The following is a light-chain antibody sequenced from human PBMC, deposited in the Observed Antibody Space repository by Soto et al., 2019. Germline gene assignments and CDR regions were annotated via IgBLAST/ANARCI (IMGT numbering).Light chain of an antibody. V-gene: IGLV2-14*01. CDR2: EVS. CDR3: SSYTSSSPRV. Sequence: QSALTQPASVSGSPGQSITISCTGTSSDVGGYNYVSWYQQHPGKAPKLIIYEVSNRPSGVSNRFSGSKSGNTASLTISGLQAEDEAYYYCSSYTSSSPRVFGGGTQLTVL. CDR1: SSDVGGYNY. J-gene: IGLJ3*02.